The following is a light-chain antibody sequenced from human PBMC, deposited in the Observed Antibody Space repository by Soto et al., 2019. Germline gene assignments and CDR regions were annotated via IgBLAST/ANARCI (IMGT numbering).Light chain of an antibody. CDR1: QSVSSYY. Sequence: EISLTPSPGTLSLSPGERATLSCRASQSVSSYYLAWYQQKPGQAPRLLIYAAYSRATGIPDRFSGGGSGTDFTLTISNLQPDDFATYYCQRYNSLWTFGQGTKVDIK. V-gene: IGKV3-20*01. J-gene: IGKJ1*01. CDR2: AAY. CDR3: QRYNSLWT.